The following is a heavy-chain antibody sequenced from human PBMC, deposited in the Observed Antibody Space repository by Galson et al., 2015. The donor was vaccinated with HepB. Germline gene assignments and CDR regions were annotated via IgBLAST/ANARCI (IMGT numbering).Heavy chain of an antibody. CDR3: ARSLVGGVVYFDY. Sequence: SLRLSCAASGFSFSSYSINWVRQAPGKGLEWVSYISSTSSTTYYGDSVKGRFTISRDMSKNQFSLKLSSVTAADTAVYYCARSLVGGVVYFDYWGQGTLVTVSS. D-gene: IGHD3-10*01. CDR2: ISSTSSTT. V-gene: IGHV3-48*01. J-gene: IGHJ4*02. CDR1: GFSFSSYS.